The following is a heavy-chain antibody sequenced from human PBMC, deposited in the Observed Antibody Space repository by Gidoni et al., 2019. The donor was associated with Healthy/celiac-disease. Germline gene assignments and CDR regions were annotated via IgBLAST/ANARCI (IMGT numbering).Heavy chain of an antibody. CDR1: GFTFNSYG. J-gene: IGHJ4*02. CDR2: ISSSGSHI. D-gene: IGHD4-17*01. CDR3: ARALGTVTDSLFGY. V-gene: IGHV3-21*01. Sequence: EVQLVESGGGLVKPGGSLRLSCAASGFTFNSYGMTWVRQAPGKGLEWVSSISSSGSHIYYADSVKGRFTISRDNAKNSLYLQMNSLRAEDTAVYYCARALGTVTDSLFGYWGQGTLVTVSS.